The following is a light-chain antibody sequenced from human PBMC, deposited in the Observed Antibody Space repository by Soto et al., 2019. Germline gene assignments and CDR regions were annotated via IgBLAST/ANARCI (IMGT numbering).Light chain of an antibody. CDR1: QSINSF. Sequence: EILLTQSPGTLSWSPGEGATLSCRASQSINSFLAWYQQRRGQAPRLLIHGASNRATGIPDRFSGSGSATDFTLPISRLEPEDFAVYYCQQYNNWPPTTFGQGTKVDIK. CDR3: QQYNNWPPTT. J-gene: IGKJ1*01. CDR2: GAS. V-gene: IGKV3-11*01.